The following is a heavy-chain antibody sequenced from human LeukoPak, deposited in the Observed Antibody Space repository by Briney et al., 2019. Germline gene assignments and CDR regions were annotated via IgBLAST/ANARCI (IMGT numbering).Heavy chain of an antibody. J-gene: IGHJ4*02. CDR2: ISGSGGST. CDR1: GGSFSGYY. Sequence: ETLSLTCAVYGGSFSGYYWSWVRQAPGKGLEWVSAISGSGGSTYYADSVRGRFTVSRDNFKNTLYMQMNSLRAEDTAVYYCAKDSVGVAGPDYWGQGTLVTVSS. D-gene: IGHD6-19*01. CDR3: AKDSVGVAGPDY. V-gene: IGHV3-23*01.